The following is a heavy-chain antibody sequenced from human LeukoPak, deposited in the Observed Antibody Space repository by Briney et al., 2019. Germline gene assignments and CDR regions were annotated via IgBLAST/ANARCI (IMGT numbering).Heavy chain of an antibody. CDR1: GGSISSYY. CDR2: IYYSGST. J-gene: IGHJ5*02. D-gene: IGHD3-9*01. CDR3: ARGGYDILTGYLVNWFDP. Sequence: SETLSLTCTVSGGSISSYYWSWIRQPPGKGLEWIGYIYYSGSTNYNPSLKSRVTISVGTSKNQFSLKLSSVTAADTAVYYCARGGYDILTGYLVNWFDPWGQGTLVTVSS. V-gene: IGHV4-59*01.